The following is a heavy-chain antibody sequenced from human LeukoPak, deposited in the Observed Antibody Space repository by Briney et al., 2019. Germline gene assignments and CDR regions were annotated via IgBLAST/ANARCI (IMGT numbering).Heavy chain of an antibody. V-gene: IGHV4-59*08. CDR3: ARQVSSSGWPFDY. J-gene: IGHJ4*02. Sequence: SETLSLTCTVSGGSVSSYYWSWIRQPPGKGLEWIGYIYYSGSSNYNSSLKSRVTISVDTSKNQFSLKLSSVTAADTAAYYCARQVSSSGWPFDYWGQGTLVTVSS. CDR2: IYYSGSS. CDR1: GGSVSSYY. D-gene: IGHD6-19*01.